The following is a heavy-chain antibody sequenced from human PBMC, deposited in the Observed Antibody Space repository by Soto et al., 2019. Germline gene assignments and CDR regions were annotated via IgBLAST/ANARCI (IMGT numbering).Heavy chain of an antibody. CDR3: ARGSVAGNFDY. D-gene: IGHD6-19*01. J-gene: IGHJ4*02. CDR2: IHSSDST. V-gene: IGHV4-61*03. Sequence: WTWIRQSPGKGLEWIGYIHSSDSTNYNPSLKSRITISLETSRNHFSLKLTSVTAADTAIYYFARGSVAGNFDYWGQGTLVAVSS.